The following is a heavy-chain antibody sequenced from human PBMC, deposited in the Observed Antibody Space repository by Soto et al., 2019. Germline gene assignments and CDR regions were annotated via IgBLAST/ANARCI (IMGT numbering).Heavy chain of an antibody. V-gene: IGHV4-59*08. CDR1: GASSSGYG. J-gene: IGHJ5*02. D-gene: IGHD5-18*01. CDR3: ARGRGYSYGLDP. CDR2: IWYSGTS. Sequence: SQTKSLTSSVAGASSSGYGGNWIRQAPGKGLEWIGNIWYSGTSNYNPSLKSRVAISLDTSKNQFSLSLSSVTAADTAVYYCARGRGYSYGLDPWGQGTLVTVS.